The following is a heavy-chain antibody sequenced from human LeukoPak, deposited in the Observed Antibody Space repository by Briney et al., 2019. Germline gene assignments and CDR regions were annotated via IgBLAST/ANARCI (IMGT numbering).Heavy chain of an antibody. J-gene: IGHJ1*01. Sequence: SETLSLTCTVSGGSISSYYWSWIRQPAGKGLEWIGRIYTSGSTNYNPSLKSRVTMSVDTSKNQFSLKLSSVTAADTAVYCCARERSSGWYQKYFQHWGQGTLVTVSS. CDR1: GGSISSYY. CDR2: IYTSGST. V-gene: IGHV4-4*07. D-gene: IGHD6-19*01. CDR3: ARERSSGWYQKYFQH.